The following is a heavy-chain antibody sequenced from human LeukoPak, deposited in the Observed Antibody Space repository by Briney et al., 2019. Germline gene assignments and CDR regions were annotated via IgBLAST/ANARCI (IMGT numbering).Heavy chain of an antibody. V-gene: IGHV1-69*06. J-gene: IGHJ6*03. Sequence: ASVKVSCKASGGTFSSYAISWVRQAPGQGLEWMGGIIPIFGTANYAQKFQGRVTITADKSTSTAYMELSSLRSEDTAVYYCASATTVTTFLYYYYYMDVWGKGTTVTVSS. CDR2: IIPIFGTA. D-gene: IGHD4-17*01. CDR1: GGTFSSYA. CDR3: ASATTVTTFLYYYYYMDV.